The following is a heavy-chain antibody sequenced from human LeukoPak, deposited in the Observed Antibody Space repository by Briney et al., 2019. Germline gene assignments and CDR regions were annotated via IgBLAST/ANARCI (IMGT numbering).Heavy chain of an antibody. J-gene: IGHJ3*02. CDR1: GYTFPSYG. Sequence: ASVKVSCKASGYTFPSYGISWVRQAPGQGLEWMGWISAYNGNTNYAQKLQGRVTMTTDTSTSTAYMELRSLRSDDTAVYYCARGPPGITMIVVVVPDIWGQGTMVTVSS. CDR2: ISAYNGNT. D-gene: IGHD3-22*01. V-gene: IGHV1-18*01. CDR3: ARGPPGITMIVVVVPDI.